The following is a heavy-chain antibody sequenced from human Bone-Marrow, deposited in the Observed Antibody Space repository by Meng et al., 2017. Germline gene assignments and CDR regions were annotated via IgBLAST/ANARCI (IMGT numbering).Heavy chain of an antibody. J-gene: IGHJ4*02. CDR3: ARVDSGWDYYFDY. CDR1: GGSISSYS. Sequence: SETLSLTCTVSGGSISSYSWSWIRQPPGKGLEWIGYIYYSGSTNYYPSLKSRVTISVDTSKNQFSLKLSSVTAADTAVYYCARVDSGWDYYFDYWGQGTLVTVSS. D-gene: IGHD6-19*01. CDR2: IYYSGST. V-gene: IGHV4-59*12.